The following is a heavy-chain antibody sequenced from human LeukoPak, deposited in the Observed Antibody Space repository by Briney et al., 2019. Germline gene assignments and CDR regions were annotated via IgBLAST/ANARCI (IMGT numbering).Heavy chain of an antibody. V-gene: IGHV3-48*01. CDR3: AREGYSSGWDTEDAFEI. CDR2: ISSSSSTI. CDR1: GFTFSSYS. Sequence: GGSLRLSCAASGFTFSSYSMNWVRQAPGKGLEWVSYISSSSSTIYYADSVKGRFTISGDNAKNSLYLQMNSVRAEDTAVYYCAREGYSSGWDTEDAFEIWGQGTMVTVSS. D-gene: IGHD6-19*01. J-gene: IGHJ3*02.